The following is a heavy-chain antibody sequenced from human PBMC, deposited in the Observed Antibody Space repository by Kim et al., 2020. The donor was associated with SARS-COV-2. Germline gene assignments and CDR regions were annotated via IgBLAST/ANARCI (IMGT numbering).Heavy chain of an antibody. CDR3: ATTYSSSWYGFIDP. CDR1: GGSISSSSYY. D-gene: IGHD6-13*01. Sequence: SETLSLTCTVSGGSISSSSYYWGWIRQPPGKGLEWIGSIYYSGSTYYNPSLKSRVTISVDTSKNQFSLKLSSVTAADTAVYYCATTYSSSWYGFIDPWGQGTLVTVSS. CDR2: IYYSGST. V-gene: IGHV4-39*01. J-gene: IGHJ5*02.